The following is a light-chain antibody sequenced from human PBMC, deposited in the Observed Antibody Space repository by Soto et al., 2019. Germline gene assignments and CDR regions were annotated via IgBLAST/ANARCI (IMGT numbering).Light chain of an antibody. CDR2: GAS. V-gene: IGKV3D-15*02. CDR1: ETVATN. CDR3: QQYNSYSEWT. J-gene: IGKJ1*01. Sequence: EVMLIQSPATLSMSPGERATLSCRASETVATNLAWYQQKPGQAPRLLISGASTRAAGISDRFRGGGSGTEFTLTISSLQPDDFATYYCQQYNSYSEWTFGQGTKVEIK.